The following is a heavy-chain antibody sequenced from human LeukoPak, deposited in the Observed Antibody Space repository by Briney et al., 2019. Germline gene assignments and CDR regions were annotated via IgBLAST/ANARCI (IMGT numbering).Heavy chain of an antibody. CDR1: VGFIRRFF. V-gene: IGHV4-59*01. D-gene: IGHD4-17*01. CDR3: ARLPSAGYGYFED. Sequence: PSETLPLTCTVCVGFIRRFFWSWVRQPPGKGLEWIGFFYYTGSTNYNPSINSRVSISVVTSTNQLSLNLTSVTAADTAVYYCARLPSAGYGYFEDWGQGALVTVSS. J-gene: IGHJ4*02. CDR2: FYYTGST.